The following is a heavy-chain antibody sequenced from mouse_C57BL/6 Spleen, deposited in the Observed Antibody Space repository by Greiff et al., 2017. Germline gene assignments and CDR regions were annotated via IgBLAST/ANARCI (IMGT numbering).Heavy chain of an antibody. Sequence: EVMLVESGGGLVQPKGSLKLSCAASGFTFNTYAMHWVRQAPGKGLEWVARIRRKSSNYATYYADSVKDRFTISRDDSQSMLYLQMNNLKTEDTAMYYCVTAEGYYGSSGFAYWGQGTLVTVSA. CDR3: VTAEGYYGSSGFAY. J-gene: IGHJ3*01. D-gene: IGHD1-1*01. V-gene: IGHV10-3*01. CDR2: IRRKSSNYAT. CDR1: GFTFNTYA.